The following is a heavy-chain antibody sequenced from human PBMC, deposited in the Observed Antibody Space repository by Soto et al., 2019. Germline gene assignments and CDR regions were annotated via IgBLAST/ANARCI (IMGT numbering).Heavy chain of an antibody. V-gene: IGHV1-18*04. CDR2: ISAYNGNT. CDR3: ARVGQQQLDYYYYCGMDV. Sequence: ASVKVSCKASGYTFTSYGISWVRQAPGQGLEWMGWISAYNGNTNYAQKLQGRVTMTTDTSTSTAYMELRSLRSDDTAVYYCARVGQQQLDYYYYCGMDVRGQGTTVPVS. D-gene: IGHD6-13*01. J-gene: IGHJ6*02. CDR1: GYTFTSYG.